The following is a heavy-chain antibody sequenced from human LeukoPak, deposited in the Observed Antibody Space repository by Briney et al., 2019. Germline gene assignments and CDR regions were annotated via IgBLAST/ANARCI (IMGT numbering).Heavy chain of an antibody. Sequence: PGGSLRLSCEASGFILSSYSMNWVRQAPGKGLEWVSYISSRSAFIYYADSVKGRFTISRDNANNSLYLQMNSLSPEDTAVYYCARDAYYYDSSEPYIYYSYYYYMDVWGKGTPVTVSS. V-gene: IGHV3-48*01. CDR2: ISSRSAFI. CDR3: ARDAYYYDSSEPYIYYSYYYYMDV. D-gene: IGHD3-22*01. J-gene: IGHJ6*03. CDR1: GFILSSYS.